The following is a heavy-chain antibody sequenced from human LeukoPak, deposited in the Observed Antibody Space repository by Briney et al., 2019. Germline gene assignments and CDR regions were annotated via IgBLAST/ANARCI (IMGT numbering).Heavy chain of an antibody. CDR3: ANFIFSEPYFDF. D-gene: IGHD3-9*01. V-gene: IGHV4-59*01. J-gene: IGHJ4*02. Sequence: PSETLSLTCTVSGGSLSSYYWSWIRQPPGKGLEWIGYIYDSGSTNYNPSLKSRVTVSVDTSKNQFSLKLSSVTAADTAVYYCANFIFSEPYFDFWGQGTLVTVSS. CDR2: IYDSGST. CDR1: GGSLSSYY.